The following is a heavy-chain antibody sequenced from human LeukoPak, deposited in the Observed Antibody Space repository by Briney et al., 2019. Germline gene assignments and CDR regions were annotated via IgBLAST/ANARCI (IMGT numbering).Heavy chain of an antibody. D-gene: IGHD4-17*01. V-gene: IGHV4-59*01. CDR1: GVSISSYY. CDR2: IYYSGST. J-gene: IGHJ5*02. Sequence: SETLSLTCTVSGVSISSYYWSWIRQPPGKGLEWVGYIYYSGSTNYNPSLKSRVTISVDTSKNQFSLKLSSVTAADTAVYYCARMTTVTTYDWFDPWGQGTLVTVSS. CDR3: ARMTTVTTYDWFDP.